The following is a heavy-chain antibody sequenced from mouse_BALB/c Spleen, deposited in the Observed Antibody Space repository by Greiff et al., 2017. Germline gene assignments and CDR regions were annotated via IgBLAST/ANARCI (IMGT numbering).Heavy chain of an antibody. V-gene: IGHV10-1*02. D-gene: IGHD1-1*01. CDR1: GFTFNTYA. Sequence: EVQLQQSGGGLVQPKGSLKLSCAASGFTFNTYAMNWVRQAPGKGLEWVARIRSKSNNYATYYADSVKDRFTISRDDSQSMLYLQMNNLKTEDTAMYYCVRHGVARFYAMDYWGQGTSVTVSS. CDR3: VRHGVARFYAMDY. CDR2: IRSKSNNYAT. J-gene: IGHJ4*01.